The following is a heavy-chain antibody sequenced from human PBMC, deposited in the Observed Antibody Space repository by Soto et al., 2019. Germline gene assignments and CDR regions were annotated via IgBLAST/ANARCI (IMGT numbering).Heavy chain of an antibody. D-gene: IGHD3-10*01. CDR2: IGTAGDT. J-gene: IGHJ3*02. CDR3: ARAPWFGELIGAFDI. CDR1: GFTFSSYD. V-gene: IGHV3-13*04. Sequence: EVQLVESGGGLVQPGGSLRLSCAASGFTFSSYDMHWVRQATGKGLEWVSAIGTAGDTYYPGSVKGRFTISRENAKNSLYLQMNSLRAGDTAVYYCARAPWFGELIGAFDIWGQGTMVTVSS.